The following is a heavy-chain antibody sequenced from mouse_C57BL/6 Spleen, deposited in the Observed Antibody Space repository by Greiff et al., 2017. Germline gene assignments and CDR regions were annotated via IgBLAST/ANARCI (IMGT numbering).Heavy chain of an antibody. Sequence: EVQRVESVAELVRPGASVKLSCTASGFNIKNTYMLWVKQSPEQGLEWIGRLDPAHGNTKYAPKFQGKATITADTSSNTAYLQLSSLTSEDTAIYYCARYYTFMDYWGQGTSVTVSS. V-gene: IGHV14-3*01. J-gene: IGHJ4*01. CDR3: ARYYTFMDY. CDR2: LDPAHGNT. CDR1: GFNIKNTY. D-gene: IGHD2-12*01.